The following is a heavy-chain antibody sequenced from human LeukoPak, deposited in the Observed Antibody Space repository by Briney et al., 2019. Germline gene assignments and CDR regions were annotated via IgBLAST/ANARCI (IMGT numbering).Heavy chain of an antibody. D-gene: IGHD3-22*01. V-gene: IGHV3-30*02. Sequence: PGGSLRLSCAASGFTFSSYGMHWVRQAPGKGLEWVAFIRYDGSNKYYADSVKGRFTISRDNSKNTLYLQMNSLRAEDTAVYYCAKVARYYDSSGQYYYYYMDVWGKGTTVTISS. CDR2: IRYDGSNK. CDR1: GFTFSSYG. J-gene: IGHJ6*03. CDR3: AKVARYYDSSGQYYYYYMDV.